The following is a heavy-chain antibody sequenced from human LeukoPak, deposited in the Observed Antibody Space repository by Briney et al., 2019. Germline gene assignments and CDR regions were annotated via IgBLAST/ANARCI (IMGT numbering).Heavy chain of an antibody. J-gene: IGHJ4*02. V-gene: IGHV1-18*01. D-gene: IGHD6-6*01. CDR3: ARDQVVLARGGYFDY. Sequence: GASVKVSCKASGYTFTSYGISWVRQAPGQGLEWMGWISAYNGNTNYAQKLQGRVTMTTDTSTSTAYMELRSLRSDDTAVYYCARDQVVLARGGYFDYWGQGTLVTVSS. CDR2: ISAYNGNT. CDR1: GYTFTSYG.